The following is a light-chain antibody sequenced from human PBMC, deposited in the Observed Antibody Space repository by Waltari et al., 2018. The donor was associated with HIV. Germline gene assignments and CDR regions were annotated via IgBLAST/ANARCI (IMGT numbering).Light chain of an antibody. Sequence: SYVLTQPPSVSVAPGQTARHTCGGDNIGSQSVHGYQQKPGQAPLLVVFDDGDRPSGIPERFSGSNSGNTATLTIGRVEAGDEADYYCQLWDTTSDHPVFGGGTKLTVL. CDR2: DDG. J-gene: IGLJ3*02. V-gene: IGLV3-21*02. CDR1: NIGSQS. CDR3: QLWDTTSDHPV.